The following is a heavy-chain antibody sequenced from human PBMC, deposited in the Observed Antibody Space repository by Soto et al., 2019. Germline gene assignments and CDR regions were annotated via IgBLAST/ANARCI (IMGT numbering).Heavy chain of an antibody. CDR3: ARELEYCSNGVCYPYFDS. CDR1: GFSFRSYS. V-gene: IGHV3-48*04. CDR2: ISSSSYTI. D-gene: IGHD2-8*01. J-gene: IGHJ4*02. Sequence: EVQLEESGGGLVQPWVSLRLSCAASGFSFRSYSMNWVRQAPGKGLEWLSDISSSSYTIYYADSVKGRFTISRDNAKNSLYLQMDSLRAEDTAVYYCARELEYCSNGVCYPYFDSWGQGTLVTVSS.